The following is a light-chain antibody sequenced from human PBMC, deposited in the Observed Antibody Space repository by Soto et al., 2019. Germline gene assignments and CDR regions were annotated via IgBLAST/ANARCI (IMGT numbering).Light chain of an antibody. Sequence: SYELTQPPSVSVAPGQTATITCAGNNIGGKTVHWYQQRPGQAPVMVVDHDSGRPSGIPERFSGSNSGNTATLTISGVEAGDEADYFCKVWARSSDLYVFGSGTKVTVL. V-gene: IGLV3-21*02. J-gene: IGLJ1*01. CDR1: NIGGKT. CDR2: HDS. CDR3: KVWARSSDLYV.